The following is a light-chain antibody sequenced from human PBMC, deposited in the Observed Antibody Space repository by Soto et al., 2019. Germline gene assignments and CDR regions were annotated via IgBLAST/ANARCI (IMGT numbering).Light chain of an antibody. Sequence: DIEMSQSPSSLSASVGDRVTITCRATQSVNRRLAWYQQKPGKAPKLLIYDASSLQSGVPSRFSGSGSGTEFALTISSLQPDDFATYYCQQYNTYSWTFGPGTKVEIK. CDR1: QSVNRR. CDR3: QQYNTYSWT. CDR2: DAS. V-gene: IGKV1-5*01. J-gene: IGKJ1*01.